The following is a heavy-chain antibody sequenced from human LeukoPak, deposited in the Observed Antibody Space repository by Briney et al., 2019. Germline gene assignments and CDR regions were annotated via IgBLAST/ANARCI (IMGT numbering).Heavy chain of an antibody. CDR3: ARDVVVPAAMRGDFDY. Sequence: ASVKVSCKASGYTFTGYYTHWVRQAPGQGLEWMGWINPNSGGTNYAQKFQGRVTMTRDTSISTAYMELSRLRSDDTAVYYCARDVVVPAAMRGDFDYWGQGTLVTVSS. CDR2: INPNSGGT. CDR1: GYTFTGYY. J-gene: IGHJ4*02. D-gene: IGHD2-2*01. V-gene: IGHV1-2*02.